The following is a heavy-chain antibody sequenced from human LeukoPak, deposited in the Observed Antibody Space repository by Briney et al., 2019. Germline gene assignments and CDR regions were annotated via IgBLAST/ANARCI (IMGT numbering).Heavy chain of an antibody. CDR3: ASEVGATNY. J-gene: IGHJ4*02. V-gene: IGHV4-34*01. Sequence: SETLSLTCAVYGGSFSGYYWSWIRQPPGKGLEWIGEINHSGSTNYNPSLKSRVTISVDTSKNQFSLKLSSVTAADTAAYCCASEVGATNYWGQGTLVTVSS. D-gene: IGHD1-26*01. CDR1: GGSFSGYY. CDR2: INHSGST.